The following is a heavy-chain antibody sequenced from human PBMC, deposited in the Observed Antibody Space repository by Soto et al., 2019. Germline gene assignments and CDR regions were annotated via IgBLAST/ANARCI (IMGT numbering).Heavy chain of an antibody. D-gene: IGHD4-4*01. CDR2: IRQDGSEK. V-gene: IGHV3-7*03. CDR3: ARDDYRNHYYYYYGMDV. CDR1: GFTFGYYW. J-gene: IGHJ6*02. Sequence: PGGSLRLSCEASGFTFGYYWMTWVRQAPGKGLEWVANIRQDGSEKNYVDSVKGRFTISRDNAKNSLYLHMNSLRAEDTAVYYCARDDYRNHYYYYYGMDVWGQGTTVTVSS.